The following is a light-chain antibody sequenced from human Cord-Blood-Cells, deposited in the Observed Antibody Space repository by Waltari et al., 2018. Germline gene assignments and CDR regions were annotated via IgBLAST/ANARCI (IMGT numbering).Light chain of an antibody. V-gene: IGKV1-33*01. CDR3: QQYDNLPSLT. CDR2: DAS. J-gene: IGKJ4*01. Sequence: DIQMTQSPSSLSASVGDTVTITCQASQDISNYLNWYQQKPGKAPKRLIYDASNLETGVPSRFSGSGSGTDFTFTISSLQPEDIATYYCQQYDNLPSLTFGGGTKVEIK. CDR1: QDISNY.